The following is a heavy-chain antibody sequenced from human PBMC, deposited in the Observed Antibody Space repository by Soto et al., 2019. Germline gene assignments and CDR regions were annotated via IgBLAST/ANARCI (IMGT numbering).Heavy chain of an antibody. Sequence: SETLSLTCTVSGGSISSGGYYWSWIRQHPGKGLEWIGYIYYSGSTYYNPSLKSRVTISVDTSKNQFSLKLSSVTAADTAVYYCARVPGVAAAGYYYYYGMDVWGQGTTVTVSS. D-gene: IGHD6-13*01. J-gene: IGHJ6*02. CDR2: IYYSGST. V-gene: IGHV4-31*03. CDR3: ARVPGVAAAGYYYYYGMDV. CDR1: GGSISSGGYY.